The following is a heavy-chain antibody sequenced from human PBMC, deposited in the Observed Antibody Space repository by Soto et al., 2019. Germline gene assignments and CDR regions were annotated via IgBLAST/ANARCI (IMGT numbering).Heavy chain of an antibody. Sequence: VGSLRLSCAASGFIFRSYSMSWVRQAPGKGLEWVSSISSSSRYIYNTDSLKGRFTISRDNAQNSLYLQMNSLTAEDTAVYYCARGWGDCYGGSCCVPFDSGGGGARVAVS. D-gene: IGHD2-15*01. CDR3: ARGWGDCYGGSCCVPFDS. CDR1: GFIFRSYS. CDR2: ISSSSRYI. J-gene: IGHJ4*02. V-gene: IGHV3-21*01.